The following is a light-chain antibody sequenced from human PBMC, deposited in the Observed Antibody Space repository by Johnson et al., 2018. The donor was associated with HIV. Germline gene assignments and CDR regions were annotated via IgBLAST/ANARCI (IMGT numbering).Light chain of an antibody. CDR3: GAWDSSLSAHFG. V-gene: IGLV1-51*02. J-gene: IGLJ1*01. CDR2: EKN. Sequence: QSVLTQPPSVSAAPGQKVTISCSGSSSNIGNNYVSWYQQLPGTAPKLLIYEKNKRPSGIPDRFSASKSGTSATLVITRLQPGDEADYYCGAWDSSLSAHFGIGTGIMVTGL. CDR1: SSNIGNNY.